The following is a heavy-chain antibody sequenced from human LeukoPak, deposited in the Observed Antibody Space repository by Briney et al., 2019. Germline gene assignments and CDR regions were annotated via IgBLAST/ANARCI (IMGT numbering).Heavy chain of an antibody. CDR1: GYTFTSYG. J-gene: IGHJ4*02. D-gene: IGHD3-10*01. V-gene: IGHV1-18*01. Sequence: ASVKVSCKASGYTFTSYGISWVRQAPGQGLEWMGWISAYNGNTNYAQKLQGRVTMTTDTSTSTAYMEQRSLRSDDTAVYYCARAFTMAEAYDYWGQGTLVTVSS. CDR2: ISAYNGNT. CDR3: ARAFTMAEAYDY.